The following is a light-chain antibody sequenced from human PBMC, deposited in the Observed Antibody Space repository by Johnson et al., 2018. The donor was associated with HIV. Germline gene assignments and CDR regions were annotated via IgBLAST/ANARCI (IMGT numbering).Light chain of an antibody. V-gene: IGLV1-51*02. CDR3: GRWDDSLSTYV. CDR2: ENN. Sequence: QSVLTHPPSVSAAPGQKVTISCSGSRSNIGNNYVSWYQQLPGTAPKLLIYENNKRPSGIPDRFSGSKSGTSATLGITGLQTGDEADYYCGRWDDSLSTYVFGTGTKVTVL. J-gene: IGLJ1*01. CDR1: RSNIGNNY.